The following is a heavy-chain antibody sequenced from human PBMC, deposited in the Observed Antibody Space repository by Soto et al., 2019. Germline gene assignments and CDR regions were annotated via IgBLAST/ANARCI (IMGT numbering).Heavy chain of an antibody. D-gene: IGHD3-22*01. J-gene: IGHJ3*02. CDR3: ARDRIGDTMIVVTMGHAFDI. V-gene: IGHV1-69*06. CDR1: GGTFSSYA. Sequence: SVKVSCKASGGTFSSYAISWVRQAPGQGLEWMGGIIPIFGTANYAQKFQGRVTITADKSTSTAYMELSSLRSEGTAVYYCARDRIGDTMIVVTMGHAFDIWGQGTMVTVSS. CDR2: IIPIFGTA.